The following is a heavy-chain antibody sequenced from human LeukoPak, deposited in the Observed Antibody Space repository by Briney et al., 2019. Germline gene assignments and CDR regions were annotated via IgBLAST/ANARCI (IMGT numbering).Heavy chain of an antibody. CDR3: ARAFPGIAVAGTLYYYYYMDV. D-gene: IGHD6-19*01. Sequence: GASVKVSCKASGYTFTGYYMHWVRQAPGQGLEWMGIINPSGGSTSYAQKFQGRVTMTRDTSTSTVYMELSSLRSEDTAVYYCARAFPGIAVAGTLYYYYYMDVWGKGTTVTISS. CDR1: GYTFTGYY. CDR2: INPSGGST. J-gene: IGHJ6*03. V-gene: IGHV1-46*01.